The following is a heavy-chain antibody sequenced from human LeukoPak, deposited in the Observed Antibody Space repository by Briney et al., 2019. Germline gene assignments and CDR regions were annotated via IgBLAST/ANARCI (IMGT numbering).Heavy chain of an antibody. CDR1: GGTFSSYA. V-gene: IGHV1-69*05. D-gene: IGHD2-2*01. Sequence: GASVKVSCKASGGTFSSYAISWVRQAPGQGLEWMGGIIPIFGTANYAQKFQGRVTITTDESTSTAYMELSSLRSEDTAVYYCARDQYCSSTSCYLEFWFDPWGQGTLVTVSS. CDR3: ARDQYCSSTSCYLEFWFDP. J-gene: IGHJ5*02. CDR2: IIPIFGTA.